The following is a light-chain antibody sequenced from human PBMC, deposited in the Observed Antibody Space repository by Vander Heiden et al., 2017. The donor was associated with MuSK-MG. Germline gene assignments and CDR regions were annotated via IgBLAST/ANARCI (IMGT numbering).Light chain of an antibody. CDR3: QSYSSTPLST. V-gene: IGKV1-27*01. Sequence: DIQMAQSPTSLSASIGDRVTITCRASQDIINHLAWYQQKPGTAPKILIHTASTVQPGVPSRFSGSGSGTDFSLTISSLQPEDVATYFCQSYSSTPLSTFGGGTKVEIK. J-gene: IGKJ4*01. CDR1: QDIINH. CDR2: TAS.